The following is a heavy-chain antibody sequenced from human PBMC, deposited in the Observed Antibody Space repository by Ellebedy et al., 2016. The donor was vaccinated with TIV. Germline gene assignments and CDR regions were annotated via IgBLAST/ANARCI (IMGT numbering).Heavy chain of an antibody. CDR2: IIPIFGTA. CDR1: GGTFSSYA. V-gene: IGHV1-69*13. D-gene: IGHD6-19*01. CDR3: ARDEPRMSTVAGLVY. Sequence: SVKVSCXASGGTFSSYAISWVRQAPGQGLEWMGGIIPIFGTANYAQKFQGRVTITADESTSTAYMELSSLRSDDTAVYYCARDEPRMSTVAGLVYWGQGTLVTVSS. J-gene: IGHJ4*02.